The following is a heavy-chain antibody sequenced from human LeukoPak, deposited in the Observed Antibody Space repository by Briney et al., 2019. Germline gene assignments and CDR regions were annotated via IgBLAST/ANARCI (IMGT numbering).Heavy chain of an antibody. J-gene: IGHJ4*02. CDR2: FDREDGET. Sequence: ASVKVSCKVSGYTLTESSMHWVRQAPGKGLEWMGGFDREDGETIYAQKFQGRVTMTEDTSTDTAYMELSSLRSEDTAVYYCATDNTYYDILTGYRTFDYWGQGTLVTVSS. CDR1: GYTLTESS. CDR3: ATDNTYYDILTGYRTFDY. D-gene: IGHD3-9*01. V-gene: IGHV1-24*01.